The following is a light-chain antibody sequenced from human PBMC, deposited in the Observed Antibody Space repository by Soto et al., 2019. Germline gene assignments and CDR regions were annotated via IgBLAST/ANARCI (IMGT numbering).Light chain of an antibody. Sequence: EIVMTQSPATLSVSPGERATLSCRASQDVSSYLAWYQQKPGQAPRLLIYDASNMDTGIPARFSGSGSGTEFTLTISSLQSEDFAVYYCQQYNNLPLTFGGGTKVEIK. V-gene: IGKV3-15*01. CDR1: QDVSSY. J-gene: IGKJ4*01. CDR2: DAS. CDR3: QQYNNLPLT.